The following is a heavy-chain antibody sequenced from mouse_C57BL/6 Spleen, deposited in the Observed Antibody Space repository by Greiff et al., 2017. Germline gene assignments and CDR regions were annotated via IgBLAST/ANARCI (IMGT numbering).Heavy chain of an antibody. CDR2: IDPSDSYT. Sequence: QVQLQQPGAELVKPGASVKLSCKASGYTFTSYWMQWVKQRPGQGLEWIGEIDPSDSYTNYNQKFKGKATLTVDTSSSTAYMQLSSLTSEDSAVYYCARTTTVLAPYWGQGPLVTGSA. CDR3: ARTTTVLAPY. V-gene: IGHV1-50*01. D-gene: IGHD1-1*01. J-gene: IGHJ3*01. CDR1: GYTFTSYW.